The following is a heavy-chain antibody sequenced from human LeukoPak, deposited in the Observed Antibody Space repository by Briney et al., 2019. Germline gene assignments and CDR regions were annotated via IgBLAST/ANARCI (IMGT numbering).Heavy chain of an antibody. V-gene: IGHV4-39*07. CDR1: GSSISSSSYY. J-gene: IGHJ5*02. CDR3: ARDTDGPSGYCSSTSCFRINWFDP. CDR2: IYYSGST. D-gene: IGHD2-2*01. Sequence: PSETLSLTCTVSGSSISSSSYYWGWIRQPPGKGLEWIGSIYYSGSTYYNPSLKSRVTISVDTSKNQFSLKLSSVTAADTAVYYCARDTDGPSGYCSSTSCFRINWFDPWGQGTLVTVSS.